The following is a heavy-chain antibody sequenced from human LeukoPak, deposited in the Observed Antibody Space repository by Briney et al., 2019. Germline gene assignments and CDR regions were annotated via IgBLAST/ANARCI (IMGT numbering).Heavy chain of an antibody. CDR1: GFTFSSYS. CDR3: AILQCAVCGGDCYDY. D-gene: IGHD2-21*01. CDR2: ISSSSSYI. J-gene: IGHJ4*02. Sequence: PGGSLRLSCAASGFTFSSYSMNWVRQAPGKGLGWASSISSSSSYIYYADSVKGRFTISRDNAKTPLYLQMNSLRAEDTAVYYCAILQCAVCGGDCYDYWGQGTLVTVSS. V-gene: IGHV3-21*01.